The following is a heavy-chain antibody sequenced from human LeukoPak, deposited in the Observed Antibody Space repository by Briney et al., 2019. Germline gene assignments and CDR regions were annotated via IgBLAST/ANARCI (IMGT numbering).Heavy chain of an antibody. D-gene: IGHD4-17*01. CDR2: LSATWSP. J-gene: IGHJ6*03. Sequence: SETLSLTCTISGDSSIHYWTWIRQPVGTGLDWIGRLSATWSPIYNTSLRSRSTMSRDTSKNQCYLNLTSVTAADTAIYYCARESVTTRYYYFNMDVWGKGTTVTISS. V-gene: IGHV4-4*07. CDR1: GDSSIHY. CDR3: ARESVTTRYYYFNMDV.